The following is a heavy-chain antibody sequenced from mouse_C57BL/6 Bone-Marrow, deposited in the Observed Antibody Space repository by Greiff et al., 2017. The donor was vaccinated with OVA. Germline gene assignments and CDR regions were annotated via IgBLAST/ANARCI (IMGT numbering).Heavy chain of an antibody. CDR1: GFTFSSYA. D-gene: IGHD2-4*01. J-gene: IGHJ1*03. CDR2: ISSGGDYI. V-gene: IGHV5-9-1*02. Sequence: EVKLMESGEGLVKPGGSLKLSCAASGFTFSSYAMSWVRQTPEKRLEWVAYISSGGDYIYYADTVKGRFTISRDNARNTLYLQMSSLKSEDTAMYYCTSYDYLYWYFDVWGTGTTVTVSS. CDR3: TSYDYLYWYFDV.